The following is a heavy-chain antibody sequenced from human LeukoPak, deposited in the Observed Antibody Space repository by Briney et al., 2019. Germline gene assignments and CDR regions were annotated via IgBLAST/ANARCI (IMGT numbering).Heavy chain of an antibody. CDR3: TWHPTSGEFYFDY. D-gene: IGHD5-12*01. V-gene: IGHV1-69*04. CDR2: IIPILGIA. Sequence: SVKVSCKASGGTFSSYAISWVRQAPGQGLEWMGRIIPILGIANYAQKFQGRVTITADKSTSTAYMELSSLRSEDTAVYYCTWHPTSGEFYFDYWGQGTLVTVSS. CDR1: GGTFSSYA. J-gene: IGHJ4*02.